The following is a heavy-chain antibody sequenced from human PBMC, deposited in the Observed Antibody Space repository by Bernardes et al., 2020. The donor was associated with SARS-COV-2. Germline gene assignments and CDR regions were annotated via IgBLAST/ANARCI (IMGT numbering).Heavy chain of an antibody. Sequence: GGSLRLSCAASGFTFDDYGMSWVRQAPGKGLEWVSGINWNGGSTGYADSVKGRFTISRDNAKNSLYLQMNSLRAEDTALYHCRVAATSHDYYGMDVWGQGTTVTVSS. J-gene: IGHJ6*02. CDR1: GFTFDDYG. CDR2: INWNGGST. CDR3: RVAATSHDYYGMDV. V-gene: IGHV3-20*01. D-gene: IGHD2-15*01.